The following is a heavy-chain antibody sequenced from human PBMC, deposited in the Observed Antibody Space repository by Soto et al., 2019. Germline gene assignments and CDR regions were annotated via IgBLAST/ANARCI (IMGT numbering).Heavy chain of an antibody. CDR2: IGAYNGHT. D-gene: IGHD3-22*01. CDR3: AREDYYDSSGYLPVRYYFGMDV. Sequence: ASVKVSCKASGYTFTYSGISWVRQAPGQGLEWMGWIGAYNGHTKYVQKLQGRVTMTTDTSTSTAYMELRSLKSDDTAVYYCAREDYYDSSGYLPVRYYFGMDVWGQGTTVTVSS. CDR1: GYTFTYSG. J-gene: IGHJ6*02. V-gene: IGHV1-18*01.